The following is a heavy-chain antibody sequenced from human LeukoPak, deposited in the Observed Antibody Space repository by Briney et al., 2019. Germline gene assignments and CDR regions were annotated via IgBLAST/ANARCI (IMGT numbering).Heavy chain of an antibody. D-gene: IGHD1-26*01. J-gene: IGHJ4*02. Sequence: GGSLRLSCAASGFTFSSYSMNWVRQAPGKGLEWVSSISSSSSYIYYADSVKGRFTISRDNAKNSLYLQMNSLRAEDTAVYYCARDRAWVGATYFDYWGQGTLVTVSS. V-gene: IGHV3-21*01. CDR2: ISSSSSYI. CDR1: GFTFSSYS. CDR3: ARDRAWVGATYFDY.